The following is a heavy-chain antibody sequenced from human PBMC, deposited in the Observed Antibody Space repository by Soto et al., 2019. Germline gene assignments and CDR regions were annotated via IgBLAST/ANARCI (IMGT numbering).Heavy chain of an antibody. CDR1: GYTFTSYY. V-gene: IGHV1-46*01. CDR2: INPSGGST. D-gene: IGHD6-13*01. CDR3: ARTTPGGYSSRRYYFDP. J-gene: IGHJ4*02. Sequence: GASVKVSCKASGYTFTSYYMHWVRQAPGQGLEWMGIINPSGGSTSYAQKFQGRVTMTRDTSTSTVYMELSSLRSEDTAVYYCARTTPGGYSSRRYYFDPWGQGTLVTVS.